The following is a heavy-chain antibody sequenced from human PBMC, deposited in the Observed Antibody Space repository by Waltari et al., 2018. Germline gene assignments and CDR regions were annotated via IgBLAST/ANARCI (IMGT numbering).Heavy chain of an antibody. CDR2: ISNSGSTV. CDR1: GFPFRNYE. V-gene: IGHV3-48*03. J-gene: IGHJ6*03. CDR3: ARPSTEYYYYYYYMDV. Sequence: EVQVVESGGGLVQPGGSLRLSCAASGFPFRNYEMNWVRQAPGKGLEWVSYISNSGSTVYYADSVKGRFTISRDNAKNSLYLEMNSLRAEDTAVYYCARPSTEYYYYYYYMDVWGKGTTVTVS.